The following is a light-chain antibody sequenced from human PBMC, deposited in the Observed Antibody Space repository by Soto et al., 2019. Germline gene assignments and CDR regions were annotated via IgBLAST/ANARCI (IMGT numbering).Light chain of an antibody. CDR1: SSDVGGYNY. CDR2: EVS. CDR3: SSYSGSTPVV. V-gene: IGLV2-14*01. Sequence: QSALTQPASVSGSPGQSITISCTGTSSDVGGYNYVSWYQQHPGKAPKLMIYEVSYRPSGVSNRFSGSKSGNTASLTISGLQAEDEADYYCSSYSGSTPVVFGGGTKVTVL. J-gene: IGLJ2*01.